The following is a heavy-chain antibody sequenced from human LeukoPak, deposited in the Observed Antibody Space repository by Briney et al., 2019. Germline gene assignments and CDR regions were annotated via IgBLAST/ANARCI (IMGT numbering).Heavy chain of an antibody. Sequence: GGSLRLSCAASGLTFSSYSMNWVRQAPGKGLEWVSFISSSSSYISYADSVKGRFTISRDNAKNSLYLQMNSLRAEDTAVYYCARDRGNSFGWGQGTLVTVSS. D-gene: IGHD4-23*01. J-gene: IGHJ4*02. CDR3: ARDRGNSFG. V-gene: IGHV3-21*01. CDR2: ISSSSSYI. CDR1: GLTFSSYS.